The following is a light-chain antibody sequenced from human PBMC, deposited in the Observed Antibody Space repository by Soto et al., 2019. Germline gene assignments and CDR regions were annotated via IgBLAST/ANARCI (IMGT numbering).Light chain of an antibody. CDR2: GPS. CDR3: QQYGSSPIT. V-gene: IGKV3-20*01. CDR1: QSVSSSY. J-gene: IGKJ5*01. Sequence: EIVLTQSPGTLSLSPGKRATLSCRASQSVSSSYLAWYQQKPGQAPRLLIYGPSSRATGIPDRFSSSGSGTDFTLTISRLEPEDSALYYCQQYGSSPITFGQGTRLEIK.